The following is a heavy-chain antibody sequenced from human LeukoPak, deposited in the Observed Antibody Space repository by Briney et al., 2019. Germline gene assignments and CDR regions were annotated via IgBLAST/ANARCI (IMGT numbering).Heavy chain of an antibody. Sequence: GGSLRLSCAASGFTFSTYWMSWVRQAPGKGLEWAANIKQDGSEKYYVDSVKGRFTISRDNAKNSLYLQMNSLRAEDTAVYYCARVGSSWYNFDYWGQGTLVTVSS. CDR2: IKQDGSEK. CDR3: ARVGSSWYNFDY. V-gene: IGHV3-7*01. J-gene: IGHJ4*02. CDR1: GFTFSTYW. D-gene: IGHD6-13*01.